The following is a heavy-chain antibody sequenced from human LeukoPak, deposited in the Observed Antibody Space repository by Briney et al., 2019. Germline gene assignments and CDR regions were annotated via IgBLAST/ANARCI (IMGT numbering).Heavy chain of an antibody. D-gene: IGHD6-13*01. V-gene: IGHV4-39*07. CDR1: GGSISSSSYY. CDR2: INHSGST. J-gene: IGHJ4*02. CDR3: AREGWSSSWYYY. Sequence: PSETLSLTCSVSGGSISSSSYYCRQPPGKGLEWIGEINHSGSTNYNPSLKSRVTISVDTSKNQFSLKLSSVTAADTAVYYCAREGWSSSWYYYWGQGTLVTVSS.